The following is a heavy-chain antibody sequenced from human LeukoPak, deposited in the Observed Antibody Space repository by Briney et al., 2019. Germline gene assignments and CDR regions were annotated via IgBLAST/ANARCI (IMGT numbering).Heavy chain of an antibody. CDR1: GYTFTSYY. Sequence: ASVKVSCKASGYTFTSYYMHWVRQAPGQGLEWMGWINPSTGGTNYAQNFQGRVTMTRDTSINTAYMELSRLRSDDTALYYCARAPLRGSGSYHDYWGQGTLVTVSS. D-gene: IGHD3-10*01. J-gene: IGHJ4*02. V-gene: IGHV1-2*02. CDR2: INPSTGGT. CDR3: ARAPLRGSGSYHDY.